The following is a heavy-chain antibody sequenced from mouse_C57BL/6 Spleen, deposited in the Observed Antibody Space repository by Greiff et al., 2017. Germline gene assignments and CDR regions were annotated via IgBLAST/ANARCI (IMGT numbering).Heavy chain of an antibody. V-gene: IGHV1-76*01. CDR3: AREGDDYDGDFDY. Sequence: QVQLKESGAELVRPGASVKLSCKASGYTFTDYYINWVKQRPGQGLEWIARIYPGSGNTYYNEKFKGKATLTAEKSSSTAYMQLSSLTSEDSAVYVCAREGDDYDGDFDYWGQGTTLTVSS. D-gene: IGHD2-4*01. CDR2: IYPGSGNT. CDR1: GYTFTDYY. J-gene: IGHJ2*01.